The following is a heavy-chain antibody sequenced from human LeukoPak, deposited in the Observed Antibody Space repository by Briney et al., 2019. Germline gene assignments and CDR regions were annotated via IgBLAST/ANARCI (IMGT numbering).Heavy chain of an antibody. Sequence: KPSETLSLTCTVSGGSISGYYWSWIRQPPGKGLEWIGYIYYSGSTNYNPSLKSRVTISVDTSKNQFSLKLSSVTAADTAVYYCARDRDSSGWGAWGQGTLVTVSS. J-gene: IGHJ5*02. CDR2: IYYSGST. D-gene: IGHD6-19*01. V-gene: IGHV4-59*01. CDR1: GGSISGYY. CDR3: ARDRDSSGWGA.